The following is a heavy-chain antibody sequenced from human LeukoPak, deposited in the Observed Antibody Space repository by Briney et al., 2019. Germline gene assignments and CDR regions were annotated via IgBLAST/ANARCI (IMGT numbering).Heavy chain of an antibody. Sequence: ASVKVSCKASGYTFTRYAMHWVRQAPGQRLEWMGWINAGNGNTKYSQKFQGRVTITRDTSASTAYMELSSLRSDDTAVYYCARVLAYCSSTSCHDYWGQGTLVTVYS. CDR1: GYTFTRYA. CDR2: INAGNGNT. J-gene: IGHJ4*02. V-gene: IGHV1-3*01. D-gene: IGHD2-2*01. CDR3: ARVLAYCSSTSCHDY.